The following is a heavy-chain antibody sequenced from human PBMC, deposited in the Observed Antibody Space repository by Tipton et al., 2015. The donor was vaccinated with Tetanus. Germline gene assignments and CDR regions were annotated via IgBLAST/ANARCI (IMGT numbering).Heavy chain of an antibody. CDR2: VYLSGST. CDR1: GGSIRSGDYY. V-gene: IGHV4-61*08. CDR3: ARGSRSYRGYDSYFDY. J-gene: IGHJ4*02. Sequence: LRLSCTVSGGSIRSGDYYWTWVRQPPGKGLEWIGYVYLSGSTNYNPSLKSRVTMSIDTSKIQFSLTLSSVTAADTAVYFCARGSRSYRGYDSYFDYWGLGILVTVSS. D-gene: IGHD5-12*01.